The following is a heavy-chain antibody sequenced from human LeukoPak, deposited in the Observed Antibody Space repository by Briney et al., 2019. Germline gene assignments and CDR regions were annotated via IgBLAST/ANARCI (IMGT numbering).Heavy chain of an antibody. V-gene: IGHV3-23*01. J-gene: IGHJ4*02. D-gene: IGHD2-15*01. Sequence: GGSLRLSCAASGFTFSTYALHWVRQAPGKGLEWVSAFSGSGGGTYYGDSVKGRFTISRDNSKNTLYLQMSSLRAEDTAVYYCAKSGLNRFDYWGQGTLVTVSS. CDR3: AKSGLNRFDY. CDR2: FSGSGGGT. CDR1: GFTFSTYA.